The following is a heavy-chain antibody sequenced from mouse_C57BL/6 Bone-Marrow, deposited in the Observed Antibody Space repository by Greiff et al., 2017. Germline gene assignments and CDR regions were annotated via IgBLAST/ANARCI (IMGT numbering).Heavy chain of an antibody. CDR3: ARGGLRRMDY. D-gene: IGHD2-4*01. CDR1: GYAFTNYL. V-gene: IGHV1-54*01. Sequence: VQLQESGAELVRPGTSVKVSCKASGYAFTNYLIEWVKQRPGPGLEWIGVINPGSGGTNYNEKFKGKATLTADKSYSTAYMQLSSLTSDDSAVYFCARGGLRRMDYWGQGTSVTVSS. J-gene: IGHJ4*01. CDR2: INPGSGGT.